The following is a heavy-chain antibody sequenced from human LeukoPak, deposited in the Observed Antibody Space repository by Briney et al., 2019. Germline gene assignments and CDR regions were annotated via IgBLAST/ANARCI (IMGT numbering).Heavy chain of an antibody. CDR1: GSSTSSYY. CDR2: INHSGST. V-gene: IGHV4-34*01. J-gene: IGHJ4*02. D-gene: IGHD5-18*01. CDR3: ARGSPGGYNYGYLGLKLSPNYFDY. Sequence: SETLSLTCTVSGSSTSSYYWSWIRQPPGKGLEWIGEINHSGSTNYNPALTSRVTISVDTSKNQFSLKLSSVTAAVTAVYYCARGSPGGYNYGYLGLKLSPNYFDYWGQGTLVTVSS.